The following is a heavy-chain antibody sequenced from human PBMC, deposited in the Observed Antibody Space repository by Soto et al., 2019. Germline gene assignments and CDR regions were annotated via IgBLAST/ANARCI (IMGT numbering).Heavy chain of an antibody. V-gene: IGHV1-3*01. CDR2: INGVNGNT. Sequence: QDQLVQSGAEVKKPGASVKISCKASGYSLARFAMHWVRQAPGQTFAWMASINGVNGNTRYSPKVQDRITVTRDTSANTAYLELSSLRPEDTSVYFCARGYTTSWYAFDLWGQGTRVIVSA. CDR1: GYSLARFA. CDR3: ARGYTTSWYAFDL. J-gene: IGHJ3*01. D-gene: IGHD1-20*01.